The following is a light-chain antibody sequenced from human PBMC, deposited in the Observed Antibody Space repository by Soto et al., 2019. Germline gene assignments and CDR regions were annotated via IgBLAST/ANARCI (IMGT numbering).Light chain of an antibody. Sequence: EVVLTQSPGTLSLSPGERATLSCRASQSISSSFLAWYQQKPGQAPRLLMYGVSIRATGIPDRFSGSGSGTDFTLSISRLEPDDVAVYFCQQYDSSRTFGQGTKVEIK. J-gene: IGKJ1*01. CDR1: QSISSSF. CDR2: GVS. V-gene: IGKV3-20*01. CDR3: QQYDSSRT.